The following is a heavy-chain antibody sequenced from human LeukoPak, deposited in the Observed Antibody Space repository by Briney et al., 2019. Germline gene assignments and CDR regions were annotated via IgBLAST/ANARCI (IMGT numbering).Heavy chain of an antibody. CDR2: LYYSGSA. D-gene: IGHD1-26*01. J-gene: IGHJ4*02. Sequence: SSETLSLTCTVSGGSISSYYWSWIRQPPGKGLERIGYLYYSGSAKYNPSLKSRVTISVDTSENHFSLKLSSVTAADTAVYYCARKGSGTYSPFDYWGPGTLVTVSS. V-gene: IGHV4-59*01. CDR3: ARKGSGTYSPFDY. CDR1: GGSISSYY.